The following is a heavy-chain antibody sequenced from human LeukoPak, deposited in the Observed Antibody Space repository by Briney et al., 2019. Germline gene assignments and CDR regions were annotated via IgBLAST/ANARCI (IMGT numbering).Heavy chain of an antibody. CDR3: ARRDYYDSRGFDY. CDR2: IYYSGST. D-gene: IGHD3-22*01. J-gene: IGHJ4*02. CDR1: GGSISSSSYY. V-gene: IGHV4-39*01. Sequence: PSETLSLTCTVSGGSISSSSYYWGWIRQPPGKGLEWIGSIYYSGSTYYNPSLKSRVTISVDTSKNQFSLKLSSVTAADTAVYYCARRDYYDSRGFDYWGQGTLVTVSS.